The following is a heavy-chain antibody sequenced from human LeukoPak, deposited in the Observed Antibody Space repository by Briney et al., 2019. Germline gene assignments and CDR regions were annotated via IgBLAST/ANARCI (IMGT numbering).Heavy chain of an antibody. V-gene: IGHV4-31*03. D-gene: IGHD6-13*01. Sequence: PSETLSLTCTVSGGSISSGGYYWSWIRQHPGKGLEWIGYIYYSGSTYYNPSLKSRVTISVDTSKNQFSLKLSSVTAADTAVYYCASRAAAGTRDFDPWGQRTLVTVSS. CDR3: ASRAAAGTRDFDP. CDR2: IYYSGST. CDR1: GGSISSGGYY. J-gene: IGHJ5*02.